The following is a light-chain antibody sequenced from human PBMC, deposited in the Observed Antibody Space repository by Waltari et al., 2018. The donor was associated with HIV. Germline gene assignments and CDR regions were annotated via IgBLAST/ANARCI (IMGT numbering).Light chain of an antibody. V-gene: IGKV3-20*01. CDR2: GAS. Sequence: EVVLTQSPGTLSLSPGERATLSCRASQSVDSDYLAWYQQTPGPAPRLLIHGASSRATGIPDRFSGSGSGTDFTLTISRLEPEDFAFYFCQHYGSPYTFGQGTKLEIK. J-gene: IGKJ2*01. CDR1: QSVDSDY. CDR3: QHYGSPYT.